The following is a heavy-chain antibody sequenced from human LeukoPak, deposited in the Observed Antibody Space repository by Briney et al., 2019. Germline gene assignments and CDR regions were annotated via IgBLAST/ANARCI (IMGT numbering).Heavy chain of an antibody. CDR2: INPSGGST. J-gene: IGHJ2*01. CDR1: GYTFTGYY. V-gene: IGHV1-46*01. CDR3: VRDRCSSPSCYSGDWYFDL. D-gene: IGHD2-2*01. Sequence: GASVKVSCKASGYTFTGYYIHWVRQAPGQGLEWMGIINPSGGSTSYAQKFQGRVTMTRDMSTSTVYMELSSLRSEDTAVYYCVRDRCSSPSCYSGDWYFDLWGRGTLVTVSS.